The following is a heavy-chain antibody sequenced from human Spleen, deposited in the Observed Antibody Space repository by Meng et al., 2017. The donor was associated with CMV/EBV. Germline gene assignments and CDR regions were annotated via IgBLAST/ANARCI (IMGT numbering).Heavy chain of an antibody. CDR1: GFTFSSYA. J-gene: IGHJ4*02. D-gene: IGHD6-19*01. CDR3: ARAEGDSSGGSRGYYFDY. CDR2: ISSNGGST. V-gene: IGHV3-64*02. Sequence: GGSLRLSCAASGFTFSSYAMHWVRQAPGKGLEYVSAISSNGGSTYYADSVKGRFTISRDNSKNSLYLQMNSLRAEDTAVYYCARAEGDSSGGSRGYYFDYWGQGTLVTVSS.